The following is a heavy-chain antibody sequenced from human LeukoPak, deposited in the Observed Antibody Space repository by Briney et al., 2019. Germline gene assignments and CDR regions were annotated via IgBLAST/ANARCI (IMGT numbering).Heavy chain of an antibody. CDR1: GFSISSYA. CDR3: ARDFSYGSGFDY. V-gene: IGHV3-64*01. CDR2: ISNGGSI. J-gene: IGHJ4*02. D-gene: IGHD5-18*01. Sequence: GGSLRLSCAASGFSISSYALHWVRQAPGNGLQYVSGISNGGSIDYANSVKGRFTISRDNSKNTLYLQMGSLRPDDMSVYYCARDFSYGSGFDYWGQGILVTVSS.